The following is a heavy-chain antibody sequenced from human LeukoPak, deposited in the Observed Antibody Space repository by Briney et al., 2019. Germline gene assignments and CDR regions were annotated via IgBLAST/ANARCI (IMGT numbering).Heavy chain of an antibody. Sequence: GGSLRLSCAASGFTFSSFAMNWVRQAPGKGLEWVSGISGSGGGTYYTDSVKGRFTISRDNSKNTLYLQMNSLRADDTAVYSCAKDASGYSYGSWYFDLWGRGTLVTVSS. J-gene: IGHJ2*01. CDR2: ISGSGGGT. CDR3: AKDASGYSYGSWYFDL. D-gene: IGHD5-18*01. V-gene: IGHV3-23*01. CDR1: GFTFSSFA.